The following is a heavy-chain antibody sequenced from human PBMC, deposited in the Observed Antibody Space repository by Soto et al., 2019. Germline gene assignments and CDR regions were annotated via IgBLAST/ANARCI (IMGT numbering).Heavy chain of an antibody. CDR2: ISYDGSNK. CDR1: GFTFSSYA. V-gene: IGHV3-30-3*01. D-gene: IGHD5-18*01. J-gene: IGHJ6*02. Sequence: LRLSCAASGFTFSSYAMHWVRQAPGKGLEWVAVISYDGSNKYYADSVKGRFTISRDNSKNTLYLQMNSLRAEDTAVYYCARAAVARYSYGSAYYYYGMDVWGQGTTVTVSS. CDR3: ARAAVARYSYGSAYYYYGMDV.